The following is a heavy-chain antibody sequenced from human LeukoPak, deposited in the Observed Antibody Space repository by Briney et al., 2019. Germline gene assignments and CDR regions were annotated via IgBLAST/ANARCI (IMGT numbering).Heavy chain of an antibody. CDR3: ARSVRGRVTIFDWFDP. CDR1: GYTFTNYW. J-gene: IGHJ5*02. CDR2: IYPGDSDT. D-gene: IGHD3-9*01. Sequence: GESLKISCKISGYTFTNYWIGWVRQMPGKGLEWMGIIYPGDSDTTYSPSFQGQVTISVDKSISTAYLQWSSLKASDTAMYYCARSVRGRVTIFDWFDPWGQGTLVTVSS. V-gene: IGHV5-51*01.